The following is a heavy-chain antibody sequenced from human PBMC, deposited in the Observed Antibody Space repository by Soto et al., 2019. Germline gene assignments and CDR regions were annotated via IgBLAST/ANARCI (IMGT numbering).Heavy chain of an antibody. CDR1: GCSISSSNW. J-gene: IGHJ4*02. CDR3: ARRWGEGRVDY. V-gene: IGHV4-4*02. CDR2: IYHSGNI. Sequence: SETLSLTCAVSGCSISSSNWWSWVRQPPGKGKEWICEIYHSGNINYIPSLIIRVTMAVDKSRNQFSLKLSSVTAADTAVYYCARRWGEGRVDYWSQG. D-gene: IGHD3-10*01.